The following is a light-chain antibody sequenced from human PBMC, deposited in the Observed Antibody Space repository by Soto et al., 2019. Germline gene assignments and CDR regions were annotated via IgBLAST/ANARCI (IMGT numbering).Light chain of an antibody. V-gene: IGLV1-40*01. CDR2: VNS. J-gene: IGLJ2*01. Sequence: QSALTQPPSVSGAPGQRVTISCTGSSSNIGARYDVHWYQHLPGTAPKLLIYVNSNRPSGVPDRFSGSKSGTSASLAITGLQAEDEADYYCQSYDSSLSGVVFGGGTKVTVL. CDR1: SSNIGARYD. CDR3: QSYDSSLSGVV.